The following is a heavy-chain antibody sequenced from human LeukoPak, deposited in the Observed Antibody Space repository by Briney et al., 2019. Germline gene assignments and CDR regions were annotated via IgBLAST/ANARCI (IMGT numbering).Heavy chain of an antibody. CDR2: IYYSGST. Sequence: MSSETLSLTCTVSGGSISSSTYYWGWIRQPPGKGLEWTGSIYYSGSTYYNPSLKSRVTISVDTSKNQFSLKLSSVTAADTAVYYCARQEVVVVPAASDWFDPWGQGTLVTVSS. CDR3: ARQEVVVVPAASDWFDP. J-gene: IGHJ5*02. D-gene: IGHD2-2*01. V-gene: IGHV4-39*01. CDR1: GGSISSSTYY.